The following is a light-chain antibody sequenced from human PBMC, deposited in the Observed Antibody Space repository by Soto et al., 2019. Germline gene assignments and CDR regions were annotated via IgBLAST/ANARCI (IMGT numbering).Light chain of an antibody. J-gene: IGKJ2*01. CDR3: QEFYCSRPAFT. V-gene: IGKV3-20*01. CDR1: QTVNSRH. CDR2: GAS. Sequence: ESLLTQSPGTLSLSPGERATLSCRASQTVNSRHLNWYQHKPGQAPRLLIYGASIRAAGIPDRFSGSRSGADLRLTITRLEPEDSAVYYCQEFYCSRPAFTFGQGTKLEI.